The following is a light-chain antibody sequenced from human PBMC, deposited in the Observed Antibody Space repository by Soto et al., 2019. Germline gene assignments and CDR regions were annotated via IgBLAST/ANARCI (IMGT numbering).Light chain of an antibody. CDR3: QSYDTTLSGSV. CDR1: RSDIGAGYD. Sequence: QSVLTQPPSVSGAPGQRVTISCTGSRSDIGAGYDVQWYKQFPGTAPKLLIYANNIRPSGVPDRFSGSKSGTSASLAITGLQAEDEADYYCQSYDTTLSGSVFGGGTKLTVL. J-gene: IGLJ2*01. CDR2: ANN. V-gene: IGLV1-40*01.